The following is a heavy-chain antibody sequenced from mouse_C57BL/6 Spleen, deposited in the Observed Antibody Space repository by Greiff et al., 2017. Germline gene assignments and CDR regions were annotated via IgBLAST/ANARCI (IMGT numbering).Heavy chain of an antibody. V-gene: IGHV1-62-2*01. D-gene: IGHD2-5*01. CDR2: FYPGSGSI. CDR3: ARHEEIHSNYGGFAY. J-gene: IGHJ3*01. CDR1: GYTFTAYT. Sequence: QVQLKQSGAELVKPGASVKLSCKASGYTFTAYTIHWVKQRSGQGLEWIGWFYPGSGSIKYNEKFKDKATLTADKSSSTVYMELSRLTSEDSAVYVCARHEEIHSNYGGFAYWGQGTLVTVSA.